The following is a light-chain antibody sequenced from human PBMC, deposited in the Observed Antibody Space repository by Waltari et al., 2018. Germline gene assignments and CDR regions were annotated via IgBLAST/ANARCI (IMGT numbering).Light chain of an antibody. J-gene: IGLJ3*02. CDR3: SSYTGRPIMV. V-gene: IGLV2-14*03. CDR1: RSDVGAYNY. CDR2: DVT. Sequence: QSALTQPASVSGSPGQSITLSCTGTRSDVGAYNYVFWYQQHAGKAPKLMIYDVTKRPSGVSTRFSGSKSGNTASLTISGLQAEDEADYYCSSYTGRPIMVFGGGTKLTVL.